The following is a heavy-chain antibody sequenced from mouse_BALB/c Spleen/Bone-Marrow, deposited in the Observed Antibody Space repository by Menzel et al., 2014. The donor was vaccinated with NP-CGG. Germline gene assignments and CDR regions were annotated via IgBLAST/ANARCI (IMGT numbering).Heavy chain of an antibody. Sequence: DLVKPGASVKLSCKASGYTFTNFWINWIKQRPGQGLEWIGRIAPGSGTTYYNEMLKGKATLTVDTSSSTDYIQLSSLSSEDSAVYFCARYDYAMDYWGQGTSVTVSS. V-gene: IGHV1S41*01. CDR3: ARYDYAMDY. D-gene: IGHD2-3*01. J-gene: IGHJ4*01. CDR2: IAPGSGTT. CDR1: GYTFTNFW.